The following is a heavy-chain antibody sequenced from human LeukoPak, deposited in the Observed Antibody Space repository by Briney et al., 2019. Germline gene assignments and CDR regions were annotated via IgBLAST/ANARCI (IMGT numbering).Heavy chain of an antibody. CDR2: IWYDGSNK. CDR1: GFTFSSYG. CDR3: ARELISTTWRGNRSYFDL. D-gene: IGHD1-1*01. V-gene: IGHV3-33*01. J-gene: IGHJ2*01. Sequence: PGGSLRLSCAASGFTFSSYGMHWVRQAPGKGLEWVAVIWYDGSNKYYADSAKGRFTISRDNPKKTLYLQMNSLRAEDTAVYYCARELISTTWRGNRSYFDLWGRGTLVTVSS.